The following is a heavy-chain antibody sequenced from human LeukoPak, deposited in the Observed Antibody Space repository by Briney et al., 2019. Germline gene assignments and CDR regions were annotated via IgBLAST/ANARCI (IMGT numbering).Heavy chain of an antibody. CDR2: ISGSGGST. Sequence: GGSLRLSCAASGFTFSSHAMSWVRQAPGKGLDWVSAISGSGGSTYYADSVKGRFTISRDNSKNTLYLQMNSLRAEDTAVYYCAKGATIFGVVITQYNWFDPWGQGTLVTVSS. CDR3: AKGATIFGVVITQYNWFDP. J-gene: IGHJ5*02. V-gene: IGHV3-23*01. CDR1: GFTFSSHA. D-gene: IGHD3-3*01.